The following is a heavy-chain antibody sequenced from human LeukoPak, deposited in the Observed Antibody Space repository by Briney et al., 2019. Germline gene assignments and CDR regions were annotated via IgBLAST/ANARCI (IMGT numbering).Heavy chain of an antibody. J-gene: IGHJ6*02. V-gene: IGHV3-66*04. Sequence: AGGSLRLSCAASGLTVSSNYMSWVRQAPGKGLEWVSLIYSGGITYYADSVKGRFTISRDNSKNTLYLQMNSLRAEDTAVYYCALQRPHKGVWGQGTTVTVSS. CDR3: ALQRPHKGV. CDR1: GLTVSSNY. CDR2: IYSGGIT. D-gene: IGHD1-1*01.